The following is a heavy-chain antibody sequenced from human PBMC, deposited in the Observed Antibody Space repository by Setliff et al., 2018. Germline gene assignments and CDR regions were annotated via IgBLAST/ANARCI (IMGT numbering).Heavy chain of an antibody. CDR2: ITHDGSKT. D-gene: IGHD2-8*02. J-gene: IGHJ4*02. V-gene: IGHV3-7*03. CDR3: AKIWGAYCTGNRCHSDPPHWDN. Sequence: SSETLSLTCTVSGGPINSNPFWWGWIRQAPGKGLEWVASITHDGSKTYILDSVKGRFTISRDNTKNTLYLQMNSLRAEDTAIYYCAKIWGAYCTGNRCHSDPPHWDNWGQGTLVTVSS. CDR1: GGPINSNPFW.